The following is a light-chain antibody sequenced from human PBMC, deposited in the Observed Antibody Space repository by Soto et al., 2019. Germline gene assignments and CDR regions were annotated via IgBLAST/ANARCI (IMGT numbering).Light chain of an antibody. CDR2: DVT. Sequence: QSALTQPASVSGSPGQSITISCTGTSSDVGAYDFVSWYQHSPGKAPKLVTFDVTHRPPGISDRFSGSKSANMASLTISGLQAADEAFYYCSSYTTRSTLVFGGGTKVTVL. CDR3: SSYTTRSTLV. CDR1: SSDVGAYDF. J-gene: IGLJ6*01. V-gene: IGLV2-14*01.